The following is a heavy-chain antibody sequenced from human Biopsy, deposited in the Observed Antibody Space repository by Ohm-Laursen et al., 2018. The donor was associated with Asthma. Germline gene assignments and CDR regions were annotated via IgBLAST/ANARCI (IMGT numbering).Heavy chain of an antibody. J-gene: IGHJ6*02. CDR3: ARGYSGTDRIVYYYSGMEV. V-gene: IGHV1-69*13. CDR2: LIPVLGTA. CDR1: GDSLGSFINYA. D-gene: IGHD5-12*01. Sequence: SVKVSCNASGDSLGSFINYAISWVRQAPRQGLEWMGGLIPVLGTADYAPMFEGRVTITADESTSTAYLELTSLRFGDTAVYYCARGYSGTDRIVYYYSGMEVWGQGTTVTVSS.